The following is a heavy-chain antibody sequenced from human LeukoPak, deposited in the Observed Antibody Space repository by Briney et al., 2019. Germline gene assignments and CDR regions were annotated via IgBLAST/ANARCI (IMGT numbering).Heavy chain of an antibody. CDR3: AKDRADSSGYYPLRYFDY. D-gene: IGHD3-22*01. V-gene: IGHV3-23*01. J-gene: IGHJ4*02. CDR1: GFTFSSYA. Sequence: PGGSLRLSCAASGFTFSSYAMSWVRQAPGKGLEWVSAISGSGGSTYYADSVKGRFTISRDNSKNTLYLQMNSLRAEDTAVYYCAKDRADSSGYYPLRYFDYWGQGTLVTVSS. CDR2: ISGSGGST.